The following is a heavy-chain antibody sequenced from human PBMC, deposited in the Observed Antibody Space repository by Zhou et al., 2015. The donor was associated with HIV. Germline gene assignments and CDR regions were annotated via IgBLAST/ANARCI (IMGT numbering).Heavy chain of an antibody. J-gene: IGHJ6*02. Sequence: QVQLVQSGAEVKKPGSSVKVSCKASGGTFSSYAISWVRQAPGQGLEWMGWINPNSGGTNYAQKFQGWVTMTRDTSISTAYMELSRLRSDDTAVYYCARAQTYSYGYSYYYYGMDVWGQGTTVTVSS. D-gene: IGHD5-18*01. CDR1: GGTFSSYA. CDR3: ARAQTYSYGYSYYYYGMDV. V-gene: IGHV1-2*04. CDR2: INPNSGGT.